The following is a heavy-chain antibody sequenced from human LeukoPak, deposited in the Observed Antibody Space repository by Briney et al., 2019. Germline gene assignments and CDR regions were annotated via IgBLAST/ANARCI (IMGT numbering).Heavy chain of an antibody. CDR1: GGSISSSSYY. D-gene: IGHD1-26*01. CDR2: IYYSGST. CDR3: ARLRYSGWFDP. Sequence: NASETLSLTCTVSGGSISSSSYYWGWIRQPPGKGLEWIGSIYYSGSTYYNPSLKSRVTISVDTSKNQFSLKLSSVTAAATAVYYCARLRYSGWFDPWGQGTLVTVSS. J-gene: IGHJ5*02. V-gene: IGHV4-39*01.